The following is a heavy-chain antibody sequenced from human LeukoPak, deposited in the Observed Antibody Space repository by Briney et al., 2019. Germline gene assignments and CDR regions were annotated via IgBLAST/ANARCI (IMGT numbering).Heavy chain of an antibody. Sequence: SVKVSCKASGFTSTSSAVQWVRQARGQRLEWIGWIVVGSGNTNYAQKFQERVTITRDMSTSTAYMELSSLRSKDTAVYYCAARTANVAFDIWGQGTMVTVSS. CDR2: IVVGSGNT. J-gene: IGHJ3*02. CDR1: GFTSTSSA. D-gene: IGHD1-1*01. CDR3: AARTANVAFDI. V-gene: IGHV1-58*01.